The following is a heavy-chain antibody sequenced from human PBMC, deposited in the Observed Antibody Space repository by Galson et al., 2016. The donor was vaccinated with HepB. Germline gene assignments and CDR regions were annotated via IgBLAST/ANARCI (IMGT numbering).Heavy chain of an antibody. V-gene: IGHV3-48*01. Sequence: SLRLSCAASGLTISNYNMNWVRLAPGKGPEWVSYITATTGVTYYADSVRGRFTISRDNAKNSLSLQMHSLRAEDTAVYYCSRLAGREFYYHMDVWGKGTPVTVSS. CDR2: ITATTGVT. CDR1: GLTISNYN. CDR3: SRLAGREFYYHMDV. J-gene: IGHJ6*03. D-gene: IGHD3-10*01.